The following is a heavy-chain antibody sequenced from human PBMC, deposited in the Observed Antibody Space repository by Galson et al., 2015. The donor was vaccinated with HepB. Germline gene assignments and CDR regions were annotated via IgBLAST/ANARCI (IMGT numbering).Heavy chain of an antibody. CDR1: EFTFSSYA. J-gene: IGHJ4*02. V-gene: IGHV3-23*01. D-gene: IGHD1-26*01. CDR3: AKVGPYGGTYYGGFDY. Sequence: SLRLSCAASEFTFSSYAMNWVRQAPGKGLEWVSEISGSGSSTYYADSVRGRFTISRDNSKNTLFLQMNSLRAEDTAVYYCAKVGPYGGTYYGGFDYWGQGTLVTVSS. CDR2: ISGSGSST.